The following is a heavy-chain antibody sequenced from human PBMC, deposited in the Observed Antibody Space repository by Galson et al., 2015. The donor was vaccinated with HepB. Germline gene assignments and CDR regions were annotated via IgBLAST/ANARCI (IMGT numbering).Heavy chain of an antibody. CDR3: ARDHAGLYDNSGSYFDA. CDR1: GFTFDTFT. D-gene: IGHD3-22*01. Sequence: SLRLSCAASGFTFDTFTLHWVRQSPGKGLEWVAVISDNGGSTFYAESVQGRFIISRGNSKNTVYLQMRSLRVGDTAVYYCARDHAGLYDNSGSYFDAWGQGTLVTVSS. CDR2: ISDNGGST. V-gene: IGHV3-30-3*01. J-gene: IGHJ4*02.